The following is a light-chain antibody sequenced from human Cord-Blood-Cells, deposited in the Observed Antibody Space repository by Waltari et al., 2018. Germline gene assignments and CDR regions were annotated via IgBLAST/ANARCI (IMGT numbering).Light chain of an antibody. J-gene: IGLJ3*02. V-gene: IGLV2-23*03. CDR2: EGS. CDR3: CSYAGSSTFWV. Sequence: QSVLTQPPSVSGAPGQRVTISCTGTSSDVGSYNLVSWYQQHPGKAPKLMIYEGSKRPSGVSNRLSGSKSGNTASLTISGLQAEDEADYYCCSYAGSSTFWVFGGGTKLTVL. CDR1: SSDVGSYNL.